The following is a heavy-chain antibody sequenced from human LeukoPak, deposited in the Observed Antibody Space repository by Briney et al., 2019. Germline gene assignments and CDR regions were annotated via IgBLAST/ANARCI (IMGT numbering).Heavy chain of an antibody. CDR1: GYTFSDYY. CDR2: INPNSGT. D-gene: IGHD6-13*01. CDR3: AREEQHQRGRHFEY. J-gene: IGHJ4*02. V-gene: IGHV1-2*02. Sequence: ASVKVSCKASGYTFSDYYIHWVRQGPGQGLEWMGWINPNSGTNYAQNFQGRVTMTRDTSISTAYMELSRLSSDDTAVYYCAREEQHQRGRHFEYWGQGTPVTLSS.